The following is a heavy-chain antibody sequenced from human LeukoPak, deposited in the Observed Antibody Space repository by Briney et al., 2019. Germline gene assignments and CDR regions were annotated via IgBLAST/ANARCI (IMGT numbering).Heavy chain of an antibody. CDR2: IRYDGSNK. CDR3: AKGPGWYDNPDAFDI. J-gene: IGHJ3*02. V-gene: IGHV3-30*02. CDR1: GFTFSSYG. D-gene: IGHD6-19*01. Sequence: GGSLRLSCAASGFTFSSYGMHWVRQAPGKGLEWVAFIRYDGSNKYYADSVKGRFTISRDNSKNTLYLQMNSLRAEDTAVYYCAKGPGWYDNPDAFDIWGQGTMVTVSS.